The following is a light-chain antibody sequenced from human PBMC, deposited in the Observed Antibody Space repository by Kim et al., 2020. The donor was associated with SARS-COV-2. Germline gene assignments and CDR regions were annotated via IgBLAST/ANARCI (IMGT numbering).Light chain of an antibody. CDR2: GAS. V-gene: IGKV1-27*01. J-gene: IGKJ2*01. CDR1: QGSSNY. Sequence: ENRVTISCRASQGSSNYLAWYQQKPGKAPKLLIYGASTLQSGVPSRFSGSGSGTDFTLAISSLQPEDVATYYCQQYYSAPYTFGQGTKLEI. CDR3: QQYYSAPYT.